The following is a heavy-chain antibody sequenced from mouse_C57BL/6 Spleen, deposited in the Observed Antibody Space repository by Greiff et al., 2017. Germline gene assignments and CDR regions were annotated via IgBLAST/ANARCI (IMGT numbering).Heavy chain of an antibody. CDR2: IDPRDGST. CDR3: ARRDDGYYVDY. D-gene: IGHD2-3*01. J-gene: IGHJ2*01. V-gene: IGHV1-85*01. CDR1: GYTFTSYD. Sequence: VQLQESGPELVKPGASVKLSCKASGYTFTSYDINWVKQRPGQGLEWIGWIDPRDGSTKYNEKFKGKATLTVDTSSSTAYMELHSLTSEDSAVYFCARRDDGYYVDYWGQGTTLTVSS.